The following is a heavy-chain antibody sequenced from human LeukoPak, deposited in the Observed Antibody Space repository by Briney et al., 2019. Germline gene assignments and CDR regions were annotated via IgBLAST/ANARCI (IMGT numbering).Heavy chain of an antibody. CDR1: GGSISSSSYY. V-gene: IGHV4-39*01. CDR2: IYYSGST. J-gene: IGHJ4*02. CDR3: ARPSNGGFFDY. D-gene: IGHD7-27*01. Sequence: SETLSLTCTVSGGSISSSSYYWGWIRQPPGKGLEWIGSIYYSGSTYYNPSLKSRVTISVDTSKNQFSLNLSSVTAADTAVYYCARPSNGGFFDYWGQGTLVTVSS.